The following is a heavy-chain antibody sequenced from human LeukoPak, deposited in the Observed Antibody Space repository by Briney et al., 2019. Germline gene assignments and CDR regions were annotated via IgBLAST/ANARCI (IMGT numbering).Heavy chain of an antibody. Sequence: GGSLRLSCAVSGFTFSTYAMSWVRQAPGKGLEWVSGISGSGGGTYYADSVKGRFTISRDNAKNSLYLQMNSLRAEDTAVYYCARDSAYGGNLDYWGQGTLVTVSS. CDR2: ISGSGGGT. CDR3: ARDSAYGGNLDY. J-gene: IGHJ4*02. D-gene: IGHD4-23*01. V-gene: IGHV3-23*01. CDR1: GFTFSTYA.